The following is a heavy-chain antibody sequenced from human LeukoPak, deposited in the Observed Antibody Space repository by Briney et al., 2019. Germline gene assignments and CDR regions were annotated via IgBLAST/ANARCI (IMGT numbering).Heavy chain of an antibody. J-gene: IGHJ4*02. Sequence: GGSLRLSCAASGFTFSNYWMSWVRQAPGKGLEWVANIKEDGSVKYYVDSVKGRFSISRDNAKNSLYLQMNTLRAEDTALYYCAREAAAEGDCWGQGTLVTVSS. CDR3: AREAAAEGDC. D-gene: IGHD6-13*01. CDR2: IKEDGSVK. V-gene: IGHV3-7*04. CDR1: GFTFSNYW.